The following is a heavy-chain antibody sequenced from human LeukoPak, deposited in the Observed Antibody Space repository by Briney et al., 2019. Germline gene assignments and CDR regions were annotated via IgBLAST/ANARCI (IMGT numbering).Heavy chain of an antibody. CDR2: VFYTGDT. D-gene: IGHD3-3*01. J-gene: IGHJ4*02. Sequence: PSETLSLTCTVSRVSISTYYWHWIRQPPGKGLGWIGFVFYTGDTNHNPSLNGRVSISVDTSNNQFSLRLTSVTPADTAIYYCARGGSLVEWSFDYWGQGHLVTVSS. V-gene: IGHV4-59*01. CDR1: RVSISTYY. CDR3: ARGGSLVEWSFDY.